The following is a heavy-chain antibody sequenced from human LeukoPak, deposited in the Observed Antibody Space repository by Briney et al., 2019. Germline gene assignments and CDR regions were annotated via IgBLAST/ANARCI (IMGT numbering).Heavy chain of an antibody. CDR3: ARVQPFGMHYDFWSGYNEDAFDI. D-gene: IGHD3-3*01. V-gene: IGHV4-61*02. J-gene: IGHJ3*02. CDR1: GGSISSGSYY. Sequence: PSETLSLTCTVSGGSISSGSYYWSWIRQPAGKGLEWIGRIYTSGSTNYNPSLKSRVTISVDTSKNQFSLKLSSVTAADTAVYYCARVQPFGMHYDFWSGYNEDAFDIWGQGTMVAVSS. CDR2: IYTSGST.